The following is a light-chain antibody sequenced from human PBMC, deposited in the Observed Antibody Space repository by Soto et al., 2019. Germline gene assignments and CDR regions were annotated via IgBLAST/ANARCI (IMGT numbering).Light chain of an antibody. V-gene: IGKV3-15*01. CDR3: QQYNSWPLT. CDR2: GAS. CDR1: QSISIN. J-gene: IGKJ4*01. Sequence: EIVMTQSPGTLSVSPGERATLSCRASQSISINLAWYQQKPGQTPRLLIYGASTRATGIPARFSGSGSGTEFTLTISSLQSVDFAVYYCQQYNSWPLTFAGGTKVEIK.